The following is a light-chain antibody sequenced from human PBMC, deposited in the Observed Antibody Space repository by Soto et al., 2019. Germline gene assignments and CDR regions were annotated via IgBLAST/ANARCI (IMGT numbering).Light chain of an antibody. J-gene: IGLJ1*01. V-gene: IGLV1-40*01. Sequence: QSALTQPPSASGAPGQRVTISCTGSSSNIGAGYDVHWYQQLPGTAPKLLIYGNSNRPSGVPDRFSGSKSGTSATLGITGFQTGDEADYYCGSWDSSLSAYVFGTGTKVTVL. CDR3: GSWDSSLSAYV. CDR2: GNS. CDR1: SSNIGAGYD.